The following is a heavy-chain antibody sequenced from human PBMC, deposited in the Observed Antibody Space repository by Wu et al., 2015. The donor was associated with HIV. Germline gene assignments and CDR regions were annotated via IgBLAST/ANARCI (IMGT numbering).Heavy chain of an antibody. D-gene: IGHD4/OR15-4a*01. V-gene: IGHV1-8*02. CDR3: ARADQLGYDYGHWNFDL. J-gene: IGHJ2*01. CDR1: GYTFRNYD. Sequence: QVQLVQSGAEMKKPGASVKVSCKASGYTFRNYDINWVRLAPGQGLEWMGWMKPKSGNTGYSKKFHDRVVMTGDISINTAYMELNSLRPDDTAMYYCARADQLGYDYGHWNFDLWGHGTLVIVSS. CDR2: MKPKSGNT.